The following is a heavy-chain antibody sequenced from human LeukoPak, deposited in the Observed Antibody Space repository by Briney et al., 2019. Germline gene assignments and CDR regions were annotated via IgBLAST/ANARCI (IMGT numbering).Heavy chain of an antibody. Sequence: GGSLRLSCVASGFTFSIYTMSWVRQAPGKGLEWVSYISSSSSTIYYADSVKGRFTISRDNAKNSLYLQMNGLRAEDTAVYYCARDVQQLIPRGLIDCWGQGTLVTVSS. V-gene: IGHV3-48*04. D-gene: IGHD6-13*01. CDR1: GFTFSIYT. J-gene: IGHJ4*02. CDR2: ISSSSSTI. CDR3: ARDVQQLIPRGLIDC.